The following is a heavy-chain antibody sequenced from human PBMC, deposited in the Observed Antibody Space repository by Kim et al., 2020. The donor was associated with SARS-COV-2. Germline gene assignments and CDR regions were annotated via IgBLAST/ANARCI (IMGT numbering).Heavy chain of an antibody. J-gene: IGHJ4*02. CDR3: AKDLIPLDITMVRGVIGGAFNY. D-gene: IGHD3-10*01. CDR1: GFTFSSYA. Sequence: GGSLRLSCAASGFTFSSYAMSWVRQAPGKGLEWVSAISGSGGSTYYADSVKGRFTISRDNSKNTLYLQMNSLRAEDTAVYYCAKDLIPLDITMVRGVIGGAFNYWGQGTLVTVSS. V-gene: IGHV3-23*01. CDR2: ISGSGGST.